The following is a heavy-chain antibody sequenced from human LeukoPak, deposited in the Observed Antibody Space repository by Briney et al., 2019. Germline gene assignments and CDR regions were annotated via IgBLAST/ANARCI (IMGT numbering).Heavy chain of an antibody. Sequence: GGSLRLSCTASGFTFGTYAMNWVRQAPGKGLQWVALIIGNAATIAYADSVRGRFTISRDNSKNTLYLQMNSLRADDTAVYYCARGIPIPATHPIDYWGQGPLVTDSS. J-gene: IGHJ4*02. CDR3: ARGIPIPATHPIDY. V-gene: IGHV3-23*01. CDR1: GFTFGTYA. D-gene: IGHD2-21*01. CDR2: IIGNAATI.